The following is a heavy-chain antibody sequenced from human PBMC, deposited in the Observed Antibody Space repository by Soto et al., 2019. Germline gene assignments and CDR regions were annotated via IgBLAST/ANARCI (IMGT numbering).Heavy chain of an antibody. CDR3: AHRLGYCSCTSCYWSYFDY. D-gene: IGHD2-2*01. J-gene: IGHJ4*02. CDR1: GFSLSTSGVG. Sequence: QITLKESGPTLVKPTQTLTLTCTFSGFSLSTSGVGVGWIRQPPGKALELLALIYWDDDKRYSPSLKSRLTITTDTSKNHAVLTITTMDPTDTATYYCAHRLGYCSCTSCYWSYFDYLGQGTLVTVSS. CDR2: IYWDDDK. V-gene: IGHV2-5*02.